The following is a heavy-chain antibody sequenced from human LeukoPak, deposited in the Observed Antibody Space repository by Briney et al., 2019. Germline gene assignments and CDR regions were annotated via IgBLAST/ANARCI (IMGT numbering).Heavy chain of an antibody. J-gene: IGHJ6*03. CDR1: GYTFTSYY. Sequence: VASVKVSCKASGYTFTSYYMHWVRQAPGQGLEWMGIINPSGGSTSYAQKFQGRVTMTRDTSTSTVYMELSSLRSEDTAVYYCARGNPDYGSGSYLYYYMDVWGKGTTVTISS. V-gene: IGHV1-46*01. D-gene: IGHD3-10*01. CDR3: ARGNPDYGSGSYLYYYMDV. CDR2: INPSGGST.